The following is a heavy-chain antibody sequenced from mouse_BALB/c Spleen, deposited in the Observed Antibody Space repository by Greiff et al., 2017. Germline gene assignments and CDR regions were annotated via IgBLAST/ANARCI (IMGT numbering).Heavy chain of an antibody. D-gene: IGHD1-1*01. Sequence: QVQLKQSGAELAKPGASVKMSCKASGYTFTSYWMHWVKQRPGQGLEWIGYINPSTGYTEYNQKFKDKATLTADKSSSTAYMQLSSLTSEDSAVYYCARGDYYGSSQFDVWGAGTTVTVSS. CDR3: ARGDYYGSSQFDV. J-gene: IGHJ1*01. CDR2: INPSTGYT. CDR1: GYTFTSYW. V-gene: IGHV1-7*01.